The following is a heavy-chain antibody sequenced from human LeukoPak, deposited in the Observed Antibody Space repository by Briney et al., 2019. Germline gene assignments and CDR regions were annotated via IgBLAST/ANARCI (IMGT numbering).Heavy chain of an antibody. CDR2: IVWDGGST. J-gene: IGHJ4*02. D-gene: IGHD6-13*01. Sequence: GGSLRLSCAASGFTFNDYTMHWLRQAPGKGLEWISLIVWDGGSTYYADSVKGRFTISRDNSKNSLFVQMNGLRIEDTALYYCAKGGRGAAGMYFDDWGQGTLVTVSS. V-gene: IGHV3-43*01. CDR1: GFTFNDYT. CDR3: AKGGRGAAGMYFDD.